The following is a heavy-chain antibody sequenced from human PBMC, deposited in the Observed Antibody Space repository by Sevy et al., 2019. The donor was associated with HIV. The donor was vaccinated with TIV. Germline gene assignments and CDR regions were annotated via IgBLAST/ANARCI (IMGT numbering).Heavy chain of an antibody. CDR1: GGSISSHSYY. Sequence: TLSLTCSVSGGSISSHSYYWTWIRQHPGKGLEWIGYIHYSGRTYYNPSLKSRVTISLDTSKNQCSLRLRSVTAADTAVYYCARDHGYSNGWFPYYYYYGMDVWGPGTTVTVSS. D-gene: IGHD6-19*01. CDR3: ARDHGYSNGWFPYYYYYGMDV. J-gene: IGHJ6*02. V-gene: IGHV4-31*03. CDR2: IHYSGRT.